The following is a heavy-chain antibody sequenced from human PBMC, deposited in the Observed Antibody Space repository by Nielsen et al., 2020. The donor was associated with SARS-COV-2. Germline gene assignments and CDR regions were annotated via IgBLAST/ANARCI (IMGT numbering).Heavy chain of an antibody. CDR2: ISYDGSNK. D-gene: IGHD6-19*01. J-gene: IGHJ4*02. CDR1: GFTFSSYG. V-gene: IGHV3-30*03. Sequence: GESLKISCAASGFTFSSYGMHWVRQAPGKGLEWVAVISYDGSNKYYADSVKGRFTISRDNSKNTLYLQMNSLRAEDTAVYYCARPYSSGWLDYWGQGTLVTVSS. CDR3: ARPYSSGWLDY.